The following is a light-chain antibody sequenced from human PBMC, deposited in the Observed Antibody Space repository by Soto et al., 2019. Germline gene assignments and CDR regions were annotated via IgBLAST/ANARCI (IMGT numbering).Light chain of an antibody. CDR3: SSYTSSSLYV. CDR2: DVS. Sequence: LTQPASVSGSLGQSITISCTGTSSDVGGYNYVSWYQQHPGKAPKLMIYDVSNRPSGVSNRFSGSKSGNTASLTISGLQAEDEADYYCSSYTSSSLYVFGTGTKVTVL. J-gene: IGLJ1*01. V-gene: IGLV2-14*01. CDR1: SSDVGGYNY.